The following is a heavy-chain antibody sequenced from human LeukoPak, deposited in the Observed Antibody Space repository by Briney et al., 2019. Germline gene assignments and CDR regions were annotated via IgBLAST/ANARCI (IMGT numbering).Heavy chain of an antibody. CDR3: ARGGYPSPISYFDY. J-gene: IGHJ4*02. CDR1: GFTFSSYA. V-gene: IGHV3-30-3*01. D-gene: IGHD5-12*01. Sequence: GGSLRLSCAASGFTFSSYAMHWVRQAPGKGLEWVAVISYDGSNKYYADSVKGRFTISRDNSKNTLYLQMNSLRAEDTAVYYCARGGYPSPISYFDYWGQGTLVTVSS. CDR2: ISYDGSNK.